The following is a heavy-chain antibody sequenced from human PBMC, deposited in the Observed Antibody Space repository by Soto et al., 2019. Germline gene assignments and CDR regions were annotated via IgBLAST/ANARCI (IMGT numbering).Heavy chain of an antibody. CDR2: IYYSGST. Sequence: SETMSLTCTVSGGSISSSGYYWGWIRQPPGKGLEWIGSIYYSGSTYYNPSLKSRVTISVDTSKNQFSLKLSSVTAADTAVYYCANSHNWNDRGRRGWGQGTLVTVSS. J-gene: IGHJ4*02. V-gene: IGHV4-39*01. CDR1: GGSISSSGYY. D-gene: IGHD1-20*01. CDR3: ANSHNWNDRGRRG.